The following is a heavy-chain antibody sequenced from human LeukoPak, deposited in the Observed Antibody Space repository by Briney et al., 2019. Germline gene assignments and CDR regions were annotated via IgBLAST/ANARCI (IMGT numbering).Heavy chain of an antibody. CDR3: ARDGTSIAIPPDAFDI. CDR2: IIPIFGTA. V-gene: IGHV1-69*01. J-gene: IGHJ3*02. Sequence: SVKVSCKASGGTFSSYAISRVRQAPGQGLEWMGGIIPIFGTANYAQKFQGRVTITADESTSTAYMELSSLRSEDTAVYYCARDGTSIAIPPDAFDIWGQGTMVTVSS. D-gene: IGHD6-6*01. CDR1: GGTFSSYA.